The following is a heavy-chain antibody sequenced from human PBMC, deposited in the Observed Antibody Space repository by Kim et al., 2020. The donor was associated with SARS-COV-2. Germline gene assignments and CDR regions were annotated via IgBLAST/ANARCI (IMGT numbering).Heavy chain of an antibody. CDR3: ASIILGYCSGGSCPLYYYYGMDV. V-gene: IGHV4-39*01. CDR2: IYYSGST. D-gene: IGHD2-15*01. J-gene: IGHJ6*02. CDR1: GGSISSSSYY. Sequence: SETLSLTCTVSGGSISSSSYYWGWIRQPPGKGLEWIGSIYYSGSTYYNPSLKSRVTISVDTSKNQFSLKLSSVTAADTAVYYCASIILGYCSGGSCPLYYYYGMDVWGQGTTVTVSS.